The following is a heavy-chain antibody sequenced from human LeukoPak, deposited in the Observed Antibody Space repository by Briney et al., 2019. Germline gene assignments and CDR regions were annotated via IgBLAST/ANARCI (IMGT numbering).Heavy chain of an antibody. CDR2: ISHSGSA. D-gene: IGHD2-15*01. V-gene: IGHV4-59*01. CDR1: GGSINIYY. CDR3: ARVGYCSGGSCRFDP. J-gene: IGHJ5*02. Sequence: SETLSLTCTVSGGSINIYYWSWIRQPPRKGLEWIGYISHSGSANYNPSLKSRVTISVDTSKNQFSLDLSSVTAADTAVYYCARVGYCSGGSCRFDPWGQGTLVSVSS.